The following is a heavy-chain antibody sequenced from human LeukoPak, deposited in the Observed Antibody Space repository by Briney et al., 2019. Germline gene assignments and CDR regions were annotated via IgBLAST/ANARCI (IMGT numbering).Heavy chain of an antibody. CDR3: AKDRTGATGRDWLDP. V-gene: IGHV3-21*01. CDR1: GFTFSSYS. D-gene: IGHD1-1*01. Sequence: GGSLRLSCAASGFTFSSYSMNWVRQAPGKGLEWVSSISSSSSYIYYADSVKGRFTISRDNAKNSLYLQMNSLRAEDTAVYYCAKDRTGATGRDWLDPWGQGTLVTVSS. CDR2: ISSSSSYI. J-gene: IGHJ5*02.